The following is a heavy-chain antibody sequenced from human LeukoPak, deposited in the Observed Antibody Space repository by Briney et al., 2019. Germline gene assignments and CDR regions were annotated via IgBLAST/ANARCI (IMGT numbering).Heavy chain of an antibody. CDR2: IIPILGIA. Sequence: SVKVSCKASGGTFSSYAISWERQAPGQGLEWMGRIIPILGIANYAQKFQGRVTITADKSTSTAYMELSSLRSEDTAVYYCARDLRGYGMDVWGQGTTVTVSS. V-gene: IGHV1-69*04. D-gene: IGHD3-10*01. CDR1: GGTFSSYA. CDR3: ARDLRGYGMDV. J-gene: IGHJ6*02.